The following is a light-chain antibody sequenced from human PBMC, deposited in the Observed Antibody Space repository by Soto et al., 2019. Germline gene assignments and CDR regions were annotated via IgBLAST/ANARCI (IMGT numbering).Light chain of an antibody. CDR1: QSISSW. Sequence: DIQMTQSPSTLSASVGDRVTITCRASQSISSWLAWYQQKPGKAPKLLIYKASSLESGVPSRFSGSGSETEYTHAISSLQPDDFSTYYCQQYNDYPWTLGQGSKVKIK. CDR3: QQYNDYPWT. CDR2: KAS. J-gene: IGKJ1*01. V-gene: IGKV1-5*03.